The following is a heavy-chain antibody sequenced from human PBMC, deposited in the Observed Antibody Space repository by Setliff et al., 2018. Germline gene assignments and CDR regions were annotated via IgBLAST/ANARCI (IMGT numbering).Heavy chain of an antibody. Sequence: GGSLRLSCVASGFTFSNYAMAWVRQAPGKGLEWVSAISGSGDSTYYADSVKGRFTISRDNPKNTLYLQLNSLRAEDTAIYYCAGGYPSNFDYWGQGTLVTV. CDR2: ISGSGDST. CDR3: AGGYPSNFDY. J-gene: IGHJ4*02. V-gene: IGHV3-23*01. D-gene: IGHD3-22*01. CDR1: GFTFSNYA.